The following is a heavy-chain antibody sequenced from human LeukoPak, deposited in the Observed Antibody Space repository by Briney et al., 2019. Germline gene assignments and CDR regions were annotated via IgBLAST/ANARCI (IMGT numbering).Heavy chain of an antibody. CDR2: INHSGST. D-gene: IGHD3-16*02. J-gene: IGHJ4*02. CDR1: GGSFSGYH. V-gene: IGHV4-34*01. CDR3: ARGAVPQYYDYVWGSYRYPTISDY. Sequence: SETLSLTCAVYGGSFSGYHWSWIRQPPGKGLEWIGEINHSGSTNYNPSLKSRVTISVDTSKNQFSLKLSSVTAADTAVYYCARGAVPQYYDYVWGSYRYPTISDYWGQGTLVTVSS.